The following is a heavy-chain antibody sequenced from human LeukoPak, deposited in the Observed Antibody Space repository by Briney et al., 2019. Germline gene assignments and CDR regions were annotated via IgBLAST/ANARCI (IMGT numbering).Heavy chain of an antibody. CDR2: INPYTGDT. J-gene: IGHJ4*02. CDR1: GYTFTGFY. V-gene: IGHV1-2*02. D-gene: IGHD7-27*01. CDR3: ARDLHWGPDY. Sequence: ASVKVSCKASGYTFTGFYMHWVRQAPGQGLEWMGWINPYTGDTNYAQKFQGRVTVTRDMPINTAYMELSRLRSDDTAVYYCARDLHWGPDYWGQGTLVTVSS.